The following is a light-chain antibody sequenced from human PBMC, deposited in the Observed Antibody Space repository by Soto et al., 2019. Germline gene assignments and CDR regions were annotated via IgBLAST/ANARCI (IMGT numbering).Light chain of an antibody. Sequence: DIQMTQSPSSLSASVGDRVTITCRASQGISNYLAWYQQRPGKVPKLLIYGASTLQSGVPSRFGASGSGTVVTLTISGLQPEDVATYYCQRYNAAPWTFGQGTMVEIK. CDR1: QGISNY. CDR2: GAS. J-gene: IGKJ1*01. V-gene: IGKV1-27*01. CDR3: QRYNAAPWT.